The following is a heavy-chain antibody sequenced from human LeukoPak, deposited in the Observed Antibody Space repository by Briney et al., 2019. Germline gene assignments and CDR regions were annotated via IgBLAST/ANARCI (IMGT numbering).Heavy chain of an antibody. J-gene: IGHJ4*02. CDR2: INHSGST. CDR1: GGSFSGYY. V-gene: IGHV4-34*01. D-gene: IGHD3-22*01. Sequence: EPSETLSLTCAVYGGSFSGYYWSWIRQPPGKGLEWIGEINHSGSTNYNPSLKSRVTISVDTSKNQFSLKLSSVTAADTAVYYCARGQYYYDSSGYYDFDYWGQGTLVTVSS. CDR3: ARGQYYYDSSGYYDFDY.